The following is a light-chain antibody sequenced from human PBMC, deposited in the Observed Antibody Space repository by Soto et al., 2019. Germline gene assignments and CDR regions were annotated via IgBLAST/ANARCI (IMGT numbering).Light chain of an antibody. V-gene: IGKV1-5*03. CDR2: KAS. CDR3: QQGNSFPWT. Sequence: DIQMTQSPSTLSGSVGDRVTITCRASQTISSWLAWYQQKPGKAPKLLIYKASTLKSGVPSRFSGSGSGTEFTLTISSLQPDDFAIYYCQQGNSFPWTFGQGTKVEVK. J-gene: IGKJ1*01. CDR1: QTISSW.